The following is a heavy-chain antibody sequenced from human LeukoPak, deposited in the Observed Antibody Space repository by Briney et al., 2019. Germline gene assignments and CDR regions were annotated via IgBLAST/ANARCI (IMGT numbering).Heavy chain of an antibody. D-gene: IGHD2-15*01. CDR1: GFTVSSNY. V-gene: IGHV3-66*01. CDR2: IYSGGST. CDR3: ARGIPWGYCSGGSCLPQKGMDV. J-gene: IGHJ6*02. Sequence: GGSLRLSCAASGFTVSSNYMSWVRQAPGKGLEWVSVIYSGGSTYYADSVKGRFTISRDNSKNTLYLQMNSLRAEDTAVYCCARGIPWGYCSGGSCLPQKGMDVWGQGTTVTVSS.